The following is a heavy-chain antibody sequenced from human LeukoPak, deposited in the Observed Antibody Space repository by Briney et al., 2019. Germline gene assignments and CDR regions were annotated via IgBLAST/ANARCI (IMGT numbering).Heavy chain of an antibody. V-gene: IGHV3-7*03. CDR3: ARGGYSTLRTV. J-gene: IGHJ4*02. Sequence: GGSLRLSCAGSGLTFSSDWMRWVGEAPGKGLEWVANIKQDGSDTYYVDSVKGRFTISRDNAKNSLYLQMNSLRAEDTAVYYCARGGYSTLRTVWGQGTLVTVSS. CDR2: IKQDGSDT. D-gene: IGHD4-11*01. CDR1: GLTFSSDW.